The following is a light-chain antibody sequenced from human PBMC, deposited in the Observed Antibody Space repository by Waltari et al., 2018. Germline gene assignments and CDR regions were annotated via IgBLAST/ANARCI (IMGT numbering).Light chain of an antibody. V-gene: IGKV3-20*01. CDR2: NGS. CDR1: QSVSSSH. CDR3: QQCQTSPRT. Sequence: EIVLTQSPGTLSLSPGERATLSCRASQSVSSSHLAWYQQKPGQAPRLLIYNGSRGATGIPDRFSGFGSGTDFTLTISRLEPEDFAVYYCQQCQTSPRTFGPGTKVVFK. J-gene: IGKJ3*01.